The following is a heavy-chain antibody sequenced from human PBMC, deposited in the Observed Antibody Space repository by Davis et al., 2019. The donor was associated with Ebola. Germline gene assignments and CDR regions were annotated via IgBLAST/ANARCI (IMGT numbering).Heavy chain of an antibody. D-gene: IGHD4-11*01. CDR1: GGSFSGYY. CDR2: INHSGNT. CDR3: ARDSDDYSFDY. J-gene: IGHJ4*02. Sequence: SETLSLTCAVYGGSFSGYYWSWIRQPPGKGLEWIGEINHSGNTNYNSSLKSRVTISVDTSKNQFSLKLSSVTAADTAVYYCARDSDDYSFDYWGQGTLVAVSS. V-gene: IGHV4-34*01.